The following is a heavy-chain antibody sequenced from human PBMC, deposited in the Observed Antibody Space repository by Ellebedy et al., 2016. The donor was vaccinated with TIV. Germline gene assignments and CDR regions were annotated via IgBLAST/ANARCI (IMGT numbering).Heavy chain of an antibody. CDR3: ARSRLGGGHWYFDF. J-gene: IGHJ2*01. D-gene: IGHD3-10*01. Sequence: ASVKVSXKVSGYTFTRYGMSWVRQAPGQGLEWMGWIAVYNGHTKYAQKFRDRDVMTTETATSTVYMELRSLRSDDTAVYYCARSRLGGGHWYFDFWGRGTLVTVSS. CDR1: GYTFTRYG. V-gene: IGHV1-18*01. CDR2: IAVYNGHT.